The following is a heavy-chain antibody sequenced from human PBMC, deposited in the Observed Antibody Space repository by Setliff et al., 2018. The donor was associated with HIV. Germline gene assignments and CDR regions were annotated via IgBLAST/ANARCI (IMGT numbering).Heavy chain of an antibody. Sequence: SLRLYCAVSGSTFSNTWMNWVRQAPGKGLQWVGRIKSKSDGGTADYAAPVKGRFTISRDDSRNTLYLQMNSLKTEDTAIYYCTRLRGYSFGLASYYYYYMDVWGKGTTVTVSS. CDR3: TRLRGYSFGLASYYYYYMDV. J-gene: IGHJ6*03. D-gene: IGHD5-18*01. CDR2: IKSKSDGGTA. CDR1: GSTFSNTW. V-gene: IGHV3-15*05.